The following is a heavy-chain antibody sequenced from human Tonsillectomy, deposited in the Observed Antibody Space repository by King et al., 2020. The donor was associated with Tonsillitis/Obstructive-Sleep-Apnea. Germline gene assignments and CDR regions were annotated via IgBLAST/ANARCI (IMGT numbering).Heavy chain of an antibody. J-gene: IGHJ3*02. V-gene: IGHV3-74*01. CDR1: GFTFSSYW. D-gene: IGHD2-15*01. Sequence: VQLVESGGGLVQPGGSLRLSCAASGFTFSSYWMHWVRQAPGKGLVWVSRSNSDVSSTTYAHSVQGRFTISRDNAKKTQYLQMNSLRAEDTAVYYCARERSYCSGGSCYSSGAFDIWGQGTMVTVSS. CDR3: ARERSYCSGGSCYSSGAFDI. CDR2: SNSDVSST.